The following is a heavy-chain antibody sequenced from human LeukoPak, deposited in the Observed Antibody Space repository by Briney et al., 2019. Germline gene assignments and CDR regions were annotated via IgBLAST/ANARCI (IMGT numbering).Heavy chain of an antibody. CDR1: GGSISSSNW. CDR2: IYHSGST. D-gene: IGHD3-3*01. V-gene: IGHV4-4*02. CDR3: ARYSSYYDFWSGYQYFDY. J-gene: IGHJ4*02. Sequence: SETLSLTCAVSGGSISSSNWWSWVRQPPGKGLEWIGEIYHSGSTNYNPSLKSRVTISVDKSKNQFSLKLSSVTAADTAVYYCARYSSYYDFWSGYQYFDYWGQGTLVTVSS.